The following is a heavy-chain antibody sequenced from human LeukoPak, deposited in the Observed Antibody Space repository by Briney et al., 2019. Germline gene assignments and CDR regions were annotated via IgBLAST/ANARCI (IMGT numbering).Heavy chain of an antibody. CDR1: GVSINDYY. Sequence: SETLCLTCTVSGVSINDYYWTWLRQPPGKGLEWIGFIYYRGTTNNNPSLKSRLTTSIDTYKKQFSLNQSSVTAADTAVYYCAGVFSGRRPFELWGQGTLVTVSS. J-gene: IGHJ4*02. CDR3: AGVFSGRRPFEL. V-gene: IGHV4-59*03. CDR2: IYYRGTT. D-gene: IGHD3-10*01.